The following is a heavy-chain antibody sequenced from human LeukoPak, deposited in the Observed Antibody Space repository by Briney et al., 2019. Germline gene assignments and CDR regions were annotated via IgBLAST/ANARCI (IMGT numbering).Heavy chain of an antibody. V-gene: IGHV3-11*01. CDR1: GFTFSDYY. CDR3: ARDVDSDWPNWFDP. CDR2: ISSSGSTI. Sequence: GGSLRLSCAASGFTFSDYYMSWIRQAPGKGLEWVSYISSSGSTIYYADSVKGRFTISRDNAKNSLYLQMNSLRAEDTAVYYCARDVDSDWPNWFDPWGQGTLVTVSS. D-gene: IGHD6-19*01. J-gene: IGHJ5*02.